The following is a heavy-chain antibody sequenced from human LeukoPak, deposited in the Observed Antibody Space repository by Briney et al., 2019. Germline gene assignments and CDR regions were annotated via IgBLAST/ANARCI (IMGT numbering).Heavy chain of an antibody. D-gene: IGHD6-19*01. V-gene: IGHV3-64*01. CDR2: ISSNGGST. J-gene: IGHJ4*02. Sequence: CAASGFTFSTYAMHWVRQAPGKGLEYVSAISSNGGSTYYASSVKGRFTISRDNSKNTLYLQMGSLRAEDMAVYYCARAYNSGWTFDYWGQGTLVTVSS. CDR1: GFTFSTYA. CDR3: ARAYNSGWTFDY.